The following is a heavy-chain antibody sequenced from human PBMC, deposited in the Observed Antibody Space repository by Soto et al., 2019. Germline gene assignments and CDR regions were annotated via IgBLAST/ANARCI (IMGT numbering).Heavy chain of an antibody. Sequence: QVQLQESGPGLVNPSETLSLTCTVSGGSLSSTSYYWGWIRQPPGKGLEWIGSIHYSGSTSYNPSLKSRVTISLDTSKNQFSLKLNSVTAADTAVYYCARRGRLNQRWSGMDVWGQGTTVTVSS. D-gene: IGHD1-1*01. CDR3: ARRGRLNQRWSGMDV. J-gene: IGHJ6*02. CDR2: IHYSGST. V-gene: IGHV4-39*01. CDR1: GGSLSSTSYY.